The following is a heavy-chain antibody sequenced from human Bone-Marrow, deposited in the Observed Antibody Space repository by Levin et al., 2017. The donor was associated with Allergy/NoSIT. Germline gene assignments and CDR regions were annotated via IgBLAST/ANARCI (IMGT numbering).Heavy chain of an antibody. CDR3: AKGLWYFDY. CDR1: GFAFSIYD. CDR2: IDDSSGNT. J-gene: IGHJ4*02. Sequence: QSGGSLRLSCAASGFAFSIYDMSWVRQAPGKGLEWVSTIDDSSGNTYYADSVTGRFTVSRANSKNTLFLQMNSLRAEDTAVYYCAKGLWYFDYWGQGTLVTVSS. V-gene: IGHV3-23*01. D-gene: IGHD6-13*01.